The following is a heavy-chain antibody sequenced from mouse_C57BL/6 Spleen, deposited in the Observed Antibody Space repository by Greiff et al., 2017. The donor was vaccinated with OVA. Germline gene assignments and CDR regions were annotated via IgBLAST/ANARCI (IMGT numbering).Heavy chain of an antibody. V-gene: IGHV1-15*01. D-gene: IGHD2-1*01. CDR2: IDPETGGT. Sequence: QVQLKESGAELVRPGASVTLSCKASGYTFTDYEMHWVKQTPVHGLEWIGAIDPETGGTAYNQKFKGKAILTADKSSSTAYMELRSLTSEDSAVYYCTREGYYGKRGYFDVWGTGTTVTVSS. CDR3: TREGYYGKRGYFDV. J-gene: IGHJ1*03. CDR1: GYTFTDYE.